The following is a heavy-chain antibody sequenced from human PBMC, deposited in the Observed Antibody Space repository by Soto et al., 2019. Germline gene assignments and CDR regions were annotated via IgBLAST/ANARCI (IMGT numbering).Heavy chain of an antibody. CDR1: GGTFSSYA. V-gene: IGHV1-69*01. Sequence: QVQLVQSGAEVKKPGSSVKVSCKASGGTFSSYAISWLRQAPGQGLEWMGGIIPIFGTANYAQKFQGRVTITADESTSTAYMELSSLRSEDTAVYYCARERLHYYDSSGYNDYWGQGTLVTVSS. CDR2: IIPIFGTA. J-gene: IGHJ4*02. CDR3: ARERLHYYDSSGYNDY. D-gene: IGHD3-22*01.